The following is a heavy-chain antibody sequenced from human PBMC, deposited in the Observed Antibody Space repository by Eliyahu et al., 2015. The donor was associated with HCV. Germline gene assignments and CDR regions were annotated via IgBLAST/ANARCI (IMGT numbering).Heavy chain of an antibody. CDR1: GGSFSGYX. Sequence: QVQLQQWGAGLLKPSETLSLTCAVYGGSFSGYXWXWIRQPPGKGLEWIGEINHSGSTNYNPSLKSRVTISVDTSKNQFSLKLSSVTAADTAVYYCARGPSSLGFLEWSNGWFDPWGQGTLVTVSS. CDR2: INHSGST. V-gene: IGHV4-34*01. D-gene: IGHD3-3*01. J-gene: IGHJ5*02. CDR3: ARGPSSLGFLEWSNGWFDP.